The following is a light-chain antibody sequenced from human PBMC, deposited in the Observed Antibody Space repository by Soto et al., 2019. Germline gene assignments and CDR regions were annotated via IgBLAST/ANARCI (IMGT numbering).Light chain of an antibody. CDR2: EVS. V-gene: IGLV2-8*01. Sequence: QSALTQPPSASGSPGQSVTISCTGTSSDVGGYNYVSWYQQHPGKAPKLMIYEVSKRPSGVPDRFSGSKSGNTASLTVSGLQAEDEADYHCSSYAGSKRVFGGGTKLTVL. CDR3: SSYAGSKRV. J-gene: IGLJ2*01. CDR1: SSDVGGYNY.